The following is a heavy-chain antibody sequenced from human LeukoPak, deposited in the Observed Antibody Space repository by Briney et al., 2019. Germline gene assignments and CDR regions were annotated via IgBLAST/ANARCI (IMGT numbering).Heavy chain of an antibody. Sequence: GGSLRLSCRASGFTFGDYPMSWFRQAPGGGLEWVAFIGTKSSGGTTEYAASVKCRFAISRDDSKSIGYLQMNSLRTEDTAVYYCTGSITIFGVVICWGQGTLVTASS. CDR2: IGTKSSGGTT. D-gene: IGHD3-3*01. V-gene: IGHV3-49*03. J-gene: IGHJ4*02. CDR1: GFTFGDYP. CDR3: TGSITIFGVVIC.